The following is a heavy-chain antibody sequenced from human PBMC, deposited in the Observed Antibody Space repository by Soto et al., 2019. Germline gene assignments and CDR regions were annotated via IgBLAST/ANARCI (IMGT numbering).Heavy chain of an antibody. CDR3: AIYDSSGSRGFQH. J-gene: IGHJ1*01. D-gene: IGHD3-22*01. CDR2: IYYSGST. Sequence: QVQLQESGPGLVKPSQTLSLTCTVSGGSISSGAYYWSWIRQHPGKGLEWIGYIYYSGSTYDNPSLKSRVTISLDTSKNQFSLKLSSVTAADTAVYYCAIYDSSGSRGFQHWGQGTLVTVSS. CDR1: GGSISSGAYY. V-gene: IGHV4-31*03.